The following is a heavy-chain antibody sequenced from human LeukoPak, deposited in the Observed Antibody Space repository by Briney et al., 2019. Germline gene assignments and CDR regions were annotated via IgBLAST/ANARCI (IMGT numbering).Heavy chain of an antibody. D-gene: IGHD5-18*01. CDR1: GYSFTSYW. CDR3: ARYQTYSYGSLYNWFDP. Sequence: GESLKISCKGSGYSFTSYWIGWVRQMPGKGLEWMGIIYPGDSDTRYSPSFQGQVTISADKSISTAYLQWSSLKASDTAMYYCARYQTYSYGSLYNWFDPWGQGTQVTVSS. J-gene: IGHJ5*02. V-gene: IGHV5-51*01. CDR2: IYPGDSDT.